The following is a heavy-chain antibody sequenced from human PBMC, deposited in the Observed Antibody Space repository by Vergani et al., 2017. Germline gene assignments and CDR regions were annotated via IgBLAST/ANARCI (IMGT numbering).Heavy chain of an antibody. CDR3: ARVERSFDWFLTPYDF. J-gene: IGHJ4*02. Sequence: QVQLVQSGAEVKKPGASVKVSCKTSGYTFTGYYMHWVRQAPGQGLEWMGWINTNSGGTNYAQKFQGRVTMTRDTSISTAYMELSRLRSDDTAVYYCARVERSFDWFLTPYDFWGQGTLVTVSS. V-gene: IGHV1-2*02. CDR2: INTNSGGT. D-gene: IGHD3-9*01. CDR1: GYTFTGYY.